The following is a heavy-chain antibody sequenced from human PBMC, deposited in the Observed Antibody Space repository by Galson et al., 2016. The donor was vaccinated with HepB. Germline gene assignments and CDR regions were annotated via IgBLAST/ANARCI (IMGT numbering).Heavy chain of an antibody. Sequence: SLRLSCAASGFKFSSYGMHWVRQAPGKGLEWVAVISYDGSNKYYTDSVKGRFTISRDNSKNTLYLRMNSLSDEDTAVYYCAKGERYCGSSSCVKRIDDWGQGTLVTVSS. CDR1: GFKFSSYG. CDR2: ISYDGSNK. D-gene: IGHD2-2*01. CDR3: AKGERYCGSSSCVKRIDD. V-gene: IGHV3-30*18. J-gene: IGHJ4*02.